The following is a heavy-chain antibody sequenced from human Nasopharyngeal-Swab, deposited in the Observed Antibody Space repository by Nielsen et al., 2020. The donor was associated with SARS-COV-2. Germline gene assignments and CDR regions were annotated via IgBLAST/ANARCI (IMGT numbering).Heavy chain of an antibody. V-gene: IGHV4-30-4*01. D-gene: IGHD3-10*01. CDR3: ATRDYYGSGTMGIPFDY. Sequence: WIRQPPGKGLEWIGYIYYSGSTYYNPSLKSRVTISVDTSKNQFSLKLSSVTAADTAVYYCATRDYYGSGTMGIPFDYWGQGTLVTVSS. CDR2: IYYSGST. J-gene: IGHJ4*02.